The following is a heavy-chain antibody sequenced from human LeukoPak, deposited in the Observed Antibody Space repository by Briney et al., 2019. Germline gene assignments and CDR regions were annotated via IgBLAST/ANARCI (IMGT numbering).Heavy chain of an antibody. CDR2: INHSGST. CDR3: ARVDPNSSGPDY. D-gene: IGHD6-19*01. Sequence: SETLSLTCAVYGGSFSGYYWSWIRQPPGKGLEWIGEINHSGSTNYHPSLKSRVTISVDTSKNQFSLTLSSVTAADPAVYYCARVDPNSSGPDYSGQGALVTASS. J-gene: IGHJ4*02. V-gene: IGHV4-34*01. CDR1: GGSFSGYY.